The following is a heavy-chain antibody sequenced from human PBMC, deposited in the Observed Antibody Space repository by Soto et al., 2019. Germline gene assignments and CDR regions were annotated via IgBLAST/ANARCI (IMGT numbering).Heavy chain of an antibody. D-gene: IGHD1-26*01. CDR3: ARGEQYSGRIFDY. V-gene: IGHV6-1*01. CDR2: TYYRSKWYY. Sequence: PSETLSLTCAITGDSVSSNSAGWSWVRQSPSRGLEWLGRTYYRSKWYYEYAVSVRGRITINPDTSKNQYSLQLNSVTPEDTAVYFCARGEQYSGRIFDYWGQGTLVTVSS. CDR1: GDSVSSNSAG. J-gene: IGHJ4*01.